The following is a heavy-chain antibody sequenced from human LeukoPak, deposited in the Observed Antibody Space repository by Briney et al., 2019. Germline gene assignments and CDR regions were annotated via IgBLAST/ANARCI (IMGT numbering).Heavy chain of an antibody. V-gene: IGHV3-11*01. CDR1: GFTFSDYY. D-gene: IGHD2-15*01. J-gene: IGHJ4*02. CDR2: ISGGSSTI. CDR3: ARRGSGGHFDF. Sequence: GGSLRLSCAASGFTFSDYYMSWIRQAPGKGLEWVSYISGGSSTIYYADSLKGRFTVSRDNAKNSLYLPMNSLRAEDTAVYYCARRGSGGHFDFWGQGTLVTVSS.